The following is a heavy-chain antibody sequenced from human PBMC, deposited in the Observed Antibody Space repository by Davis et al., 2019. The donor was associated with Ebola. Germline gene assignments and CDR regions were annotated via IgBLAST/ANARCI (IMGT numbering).Heavy chain of an antibody. CDR3: AKERWGFALDY. CDR1: GFTFSSHS. J-gene: IGHJ4*02. D-gene: IGHD7-27*01. Sequence: GESLKIPCAASGFTFSSHSMNWVRQAPGKGLEWVSAISGSGGSTYYADSVKGRFTISRDNSKNTLYLQMNSLRAEDTAVYYCAKERWGFALDYWGQGTLVTVSS. CDR2: ISGSGGST. V-gene: IGHV3-23*01.